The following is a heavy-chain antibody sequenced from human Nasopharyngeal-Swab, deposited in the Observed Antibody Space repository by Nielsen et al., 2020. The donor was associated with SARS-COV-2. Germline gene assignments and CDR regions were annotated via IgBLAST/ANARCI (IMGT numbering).Heavy chain of an antibody. Sequence: GLSLRLSCAASGFTFSSFGLHWVRQAPGKGLEWVAFIAHDASNEYYGDSVKGRFSISRDSSKNTLYLQMDSLRGEDTAVYYCARDAPAHYGAFYWGRGTLVTVSS. J-gene: IGHJ4*02. V-gene: IGHV3-30*03. CDR2: IAHDASNE. D-gene: IGHD4-17*01. CDR3: ARDAPAHYGAFY. CDR1: GFTFSSFG.